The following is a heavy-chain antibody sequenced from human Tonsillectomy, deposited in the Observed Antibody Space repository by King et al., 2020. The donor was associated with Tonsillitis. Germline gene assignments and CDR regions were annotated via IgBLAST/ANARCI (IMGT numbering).Heavy chain of an antibody. CDR2: ISYDGSTE. D-gene: IGHD4-23*01. CDR3: AKNYGGNKYYFDY. CDR1: GFTFSNYG. Sequence: VQLVESGGGVVQPGRSLRLSCAASGFTFSNYGMHWVRQAPGEGLEWVAVISYDGSTEYYADSVKGRFTISRDNSRNTLFLQINSLRPEDTAVYYCAKNYGGNKYYFDYWGQGTLVTVSS. J-gene: IGHJ4*02. V-gene: IGHV3-30*18.